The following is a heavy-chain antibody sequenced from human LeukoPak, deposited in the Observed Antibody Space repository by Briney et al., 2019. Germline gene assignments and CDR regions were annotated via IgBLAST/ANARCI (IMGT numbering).Heavy chain of an antibody. D-gene: IGHD3-22*01. CDR3: AKGSSGYFADL. V-gene: IGHV3-23*01. CDR1: GFIFNNYG. Sequence: GGSLRLSCAAPGFIFNNYGLIWVRQAPGKGLEWVSAISNDGGGTQYADFVEGRFTTSRDNSKNTLFLQMSSLRAEDTALYYCAKGSSGYFADLWGQGTLVTVSS. CDR2: ISNDGGGT. J-gene: IGHJ5*02.